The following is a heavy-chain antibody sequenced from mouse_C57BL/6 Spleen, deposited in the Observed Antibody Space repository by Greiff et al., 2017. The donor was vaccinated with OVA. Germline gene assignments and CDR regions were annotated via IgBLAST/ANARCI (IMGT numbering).Heavy chain of an antibody. CDR1: GFTFSDYG. CDR3: TNNYGSSYAMDY. V-gene: IGHV5-17*01. D-gene: IGHD1-1*01. CDR2: ISSGSSTI. Sequence: EVMLVESGGGLVKPGGSLILSCAASGFTFSDYGMLWVRQAPEKGLEWVAYISSGSSTIYYADTVKGRFTISRDNAKNTLFLQMTSLRTEDTAMYYCTNNYGSSYAMDYWGQGTSVTVSS. J-gene: IGHJ4*01.